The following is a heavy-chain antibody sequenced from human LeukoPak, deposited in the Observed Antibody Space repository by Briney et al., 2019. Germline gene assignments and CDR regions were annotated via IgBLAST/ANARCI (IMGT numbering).Heavy chain of an antibody. D-gene: IGHD1-26*01. CDR1: GYTFTSYG. J-gene: IGHJ4*02. CDR2: ISAYNGNT. CDR3: ATDLVGATTEGY. Sequence: ASVKVSCKASGYTFTSYGISWVRQAPGQGLEWMGWISAYNGNTNYAQKLQGRVTMTTDTSTSTAYMELRSLRSDDTAVYYCATDLVGATTEGYWGQGTLVTVSS. V-gene: IGHV1-18*01.